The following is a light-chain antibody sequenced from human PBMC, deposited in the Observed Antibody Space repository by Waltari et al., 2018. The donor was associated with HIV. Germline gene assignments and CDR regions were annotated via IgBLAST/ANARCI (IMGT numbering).Light chain of an antibody. Sequence: QSALTQPPSASGSPGQSVTISCAGTSSDIGLYNFVSWYQHHPGKAPKLMISEVSRRPSGVPDRFSGSKSGTSASLAISGLQSEDEADYYCAAWDDSLNGPVFGGGTKLTVL. V-gene: IGLV2-8*01. J-gene: IGLJ2*01. CDR1: SSDIGLYNF. CDR2: EVS. CDR3: AAWDDSLNGPV.